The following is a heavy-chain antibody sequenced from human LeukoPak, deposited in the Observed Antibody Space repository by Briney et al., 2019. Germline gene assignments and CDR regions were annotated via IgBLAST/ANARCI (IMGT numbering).Heavy chain of an antibody. Sequence: PSETLSLTCAVYGGSFSGYYWSWIRQPPGKGLEWIGEINHSGSTNYNPSLKSRVTISVDTSKNQFSLKLSSVTAADTAVYYCARVRGSYLNYYYYYMDVWAKGPRSPSP. CDR3: ARVRGSYLNYYYYYMDV. CDR2: INHSGST. D-gene: IGHD1-26*01. J-gene: IGHJ6*03. V-gene: IGHV4-34*01. CDR1: GGSFSGYY.